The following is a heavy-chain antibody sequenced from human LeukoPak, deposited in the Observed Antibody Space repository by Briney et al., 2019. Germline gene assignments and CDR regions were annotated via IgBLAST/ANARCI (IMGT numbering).Heavy chain of an antibody. D-gene: IGHD3-22*01. CDR2: ISYDGSNK. V-gene: IGHV3-30-3*01. CDR3: ARDRYYYDSSGYLLRYFDY. Sequence: GRSLRLSCAASGFTFSSYAMHWVRQAPGKGLEWVAVISYDGSNKCYANSVKGRFTTSRDNSKNTLYLQMNSLRAEDTAVYYCARDRYYYDSSGYLLRYFDYWGQGTLVTVSS. J-gene: IGHJ4*02. CDR1: GFTFSSYA.